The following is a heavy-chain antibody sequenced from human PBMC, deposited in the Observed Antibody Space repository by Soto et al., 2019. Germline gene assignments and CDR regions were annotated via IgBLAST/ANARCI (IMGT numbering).Heavy chain of an antibody. V-gene: IGHV2-5*02. CDR3: EHRQTYHSYYDILTGSKFMKSAAFDR. D-gene: IGHD3-9*01. CDR1: GFSLSTSGVG. J-gene: IGHJ3*02. Sequence: SGPTLVNPTQTLTLTCTFSGFSLSTSGVGVGWIRQPPGKALEWLALIYWDDDKRYSPSLKSRLTITKDTSKNQVVLTMTNMDPVDTATYYCEHRQTYHSYYDILTGSKFMKSAAFDRWGQGTMVTVSS. CDR2: IYWDDDK.